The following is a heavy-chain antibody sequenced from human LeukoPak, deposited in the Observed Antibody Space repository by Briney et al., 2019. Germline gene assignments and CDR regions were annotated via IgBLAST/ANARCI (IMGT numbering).Heavy chain of an antibody. CDR1: GYTFTSYG. J-gene: IGHJ4*02. CDR3: SLGYCSSTSCYVFDY. CDR2: ISAYNGNT. V-gene: IGHV1-18*01. Sequence: ASVKVSCKASGYTFTSYGISGVRQAPGQGLEWMGWISAYNGNTNYAQKLQGRVTMTTDTSTSTAYMELRSLRSDDTAVYYCSLGYCSSTSCYVFDYWGQGTLVTVSS. D-gene: IGHD2-2*01.